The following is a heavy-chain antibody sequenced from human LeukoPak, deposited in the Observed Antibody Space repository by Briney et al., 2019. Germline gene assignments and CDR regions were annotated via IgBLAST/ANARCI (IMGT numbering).Heavy chain of an antibody. CDR3: ARGLVVVAATRGYYYYYGMDV. CDR1: GGSFSGYY. D-gene: IGHD2-15*01. J-gene: IGHJ6*02. V-gene: IGHV4-34*01. Sequence: TSETLSLTCAVYGGSFSGYYWSWIRQPPGKGLEWIGEINHSGSTNYNPSLKSRVTISVGTSKNQFSLKLSSVTAADTAVYYCARGLVVVAATRGYYYYYGMDVWGQGTTVTVSS. CDR2: INHSGST.